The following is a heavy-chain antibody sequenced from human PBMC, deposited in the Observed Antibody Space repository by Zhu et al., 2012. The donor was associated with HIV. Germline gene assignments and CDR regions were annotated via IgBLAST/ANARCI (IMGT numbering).Heavy chain of an antibody. V-gene: IGHV4-34*02. Sequence: QVQLQQWGAGLLKPSETLSLTCAVYGGSFSSFHWGWIRRAPGKGLEWIGEINHAGNINYDPSLKSRVSMSVDTSKNQFSLKLNSVTAADTAVFYCVRGRLGKFDSWGQGIQVTVSS. CDR3: VRGRLGKFDS. CDR1: GGSFSSFH. CDR2: INHAGNI. J-gene: IGHJ4*02. D-gene: IGHD7-27*01.